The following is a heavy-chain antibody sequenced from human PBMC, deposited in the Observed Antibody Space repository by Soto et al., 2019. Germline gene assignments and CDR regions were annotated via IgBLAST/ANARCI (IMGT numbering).Heavy chain of an antibody. V-gene: IGHV3-33*01. J-gene: IGHJ6*02. D-gene: IGHD3-10*01. Sequence: PGGSLRLSCAASGFTFSSYGMHWVRQAPGKGLEWVAVIWYDGSNKYYADSVKGRFTISRDNSKNTLYLQMNSLRAEDTAVYYCASETGRPYYYGSGSYYRRYYYYYGMDVWGQGTTVTVSS. CDR3: ASETGRPYYYGSGSYYRRYYYYYGMDV. CDR2: IWYDGSNK. CDR1: GFTFSSYG.